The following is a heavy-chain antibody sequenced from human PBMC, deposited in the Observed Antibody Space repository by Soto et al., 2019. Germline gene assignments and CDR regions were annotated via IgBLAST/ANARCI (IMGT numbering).Heavy chain of an antibody. Sequence: KESGPVLVKPTETLTLTCTVSGLSLSTGKLGVSWIRQPPGKSLEWLAHIFSNDDKSYSTSLRSRVTISKDTSRSQVVLTMTNMDPLDSGTYYCALRKDCSRTDCYLASFDPWGQGPMVTVSS. CDR1: GLSLSTGKLG. D-gene: IGHD2-2*01. CDR3: ALRKDCSRTDCYLASFDP. CDR2: IFSNDDK. V-gene: IGHV2-26*01. J-gene: IGHJ5*02.